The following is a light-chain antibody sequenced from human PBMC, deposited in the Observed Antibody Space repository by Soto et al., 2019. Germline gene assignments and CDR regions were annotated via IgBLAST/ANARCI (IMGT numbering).Light chain of an antibody. Sequence: EIVLMQSPGTMSLSPGERATLSCRASQSVDADFLAWYQEKPGQAPRLLIYGASTRATGIPDRFSGSGSGTLFTLSISFLEPEDFAVYFCQQYGSSPLTFGGGTKVEI. V-gene: IGKV3-20*01. J-gene: IGKJ4*01. CDR2: GAS. CDR1: QSVDADF. CDR3: QQYGSSPLT.